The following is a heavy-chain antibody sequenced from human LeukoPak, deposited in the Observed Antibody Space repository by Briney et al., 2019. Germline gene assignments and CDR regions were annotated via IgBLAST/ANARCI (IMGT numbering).Heavy chain of an antibody. J-gene: IGHJ4*02. CDR2: ISYDGSNK. CDR3: ARDRVVVVPAIPYY. Sequence: GGSLRLSCAASGFTFSSYAMHWVRQAPGKGLEWVAVISYDGSNKYYADSVKGRFTISRDNSKNTLYLQMNSLRAEDTAVYYCARDRVVVVPAIPYYWGQGTLVTVSS. CDR1: GFTFSSYA. V-gene: IGHV3-30-3*01. D-gene: IGHD2-2*01.